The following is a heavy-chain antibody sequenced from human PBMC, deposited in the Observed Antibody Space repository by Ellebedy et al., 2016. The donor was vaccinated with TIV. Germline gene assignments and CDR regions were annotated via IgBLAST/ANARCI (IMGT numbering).Heavy chain of an antibody. J-gene: IGHJ5*02. CDR3: ARDLVGATDNWFDP. Sequence: ASVKVSXKASRYTFTSYDINWVRQATGQGLEWMGWISAYNGNTNYAQKLQGRVTMTTDTSTSTAYMELRSLRSDDTAVYYCARDLVGATDNWFDPWGQGTLVTVSS. V-gene: IGHV1-18*01. CDR2: ISAYNGNT. CDR1: RYTFTSYD. D-gene: IGHD1-26*01.